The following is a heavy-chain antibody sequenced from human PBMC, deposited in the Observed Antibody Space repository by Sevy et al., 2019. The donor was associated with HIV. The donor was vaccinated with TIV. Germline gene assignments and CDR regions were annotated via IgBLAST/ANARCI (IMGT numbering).Heavy chain of an antibody. V-gene: IGHV3-48*01. J-gene: IGHJ6*02. Sequence: GGSLRLSCAASGFTFSSYSMNWVRQAPGKGLEWVSYISSSSSTIYYADSVKGRFTISRDNAKNSLYLQMNSLRAEETAVYYCARAGVIITYNYYYGMDVWGQGTTVTVSS. D-gene: IGHD3-10*01. CDR3: ARAGVIITYNYYYGMDV. CDR1: GFTFSSYS. CDR2: ISSSSSTI.